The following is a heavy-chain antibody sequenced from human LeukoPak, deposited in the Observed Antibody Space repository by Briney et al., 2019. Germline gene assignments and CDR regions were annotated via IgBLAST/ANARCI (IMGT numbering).Heavy chain of an antibody. CDR1: GGSISSYY. J-gene: IGHJ2*01. CDR2: IYYTGST. D-gene: IGHD5-24*01. Sequence: SETLSLTCTVSGGSISSYYWSWIRQPPGKGLEWIGSIYYTGSTYYNPSLKSRVTISVDTSKNQFSLKLTSVTAADTAVFYCARHGDTYDWYFDFWGRGTLLTVSS. CDR3: ARHGDTYDWYFDF. V-gene: IGHV4-59*04.